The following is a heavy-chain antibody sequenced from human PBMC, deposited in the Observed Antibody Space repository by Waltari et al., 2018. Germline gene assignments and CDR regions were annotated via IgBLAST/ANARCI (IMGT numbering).Heavy chain of an antibody. V-gene: IGHV4-39*07. CDR2: IYYSGST. J-gene: IGHJ4*02. Sequence: QLQLQESGPGLVKPSETLSLTCTVPGGPISSSSYYWGWIRQPPGKGLYWIGSIYYSGSTYYNPSLKSRVTISVDTSKNQFSLKLSSVTAADTAVYYCAVPGIAAAGTLDYWGQGTLVTVSS. D-gene: IGHD6-13*01. CDR1: GGPISSSSYY. CDR3: AVPGIAAAGTLDY.